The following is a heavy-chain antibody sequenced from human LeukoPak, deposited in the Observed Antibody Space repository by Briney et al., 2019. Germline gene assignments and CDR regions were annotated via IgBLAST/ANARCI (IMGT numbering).Heavy chain of an antibody. V-gene: IGHV3-23*01. CDR3: AKDRNQQWLVLWFDP. J-gene: IGHJ5*02. CDR1: GFTFSSYW. CDR2: ISGSGGST. D-gene: IGHD6-19*01. Sequence: PGGSLRLSCAASGFTFSSYWMSWVRQAPGKGLEWVSAISGSGGSTYYADSVKGRFTISRDNSKNTLYLQMNSLRAEDTAVYYCAKDRNQQWLVLWFDPWGQGTLVTVSS.